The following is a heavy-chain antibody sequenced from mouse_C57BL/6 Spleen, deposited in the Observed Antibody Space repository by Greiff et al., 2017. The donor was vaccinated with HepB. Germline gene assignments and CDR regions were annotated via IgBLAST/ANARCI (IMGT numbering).Heavy chain of an antibody. Sequence: VQLQQSGPELVKPGASVKMSCKASGYTFTDYNMHCVKQSHGKSLEWIGYINPNNGGTSYNQKFKGKATLTVNKSSSTAYMGLRSLTSEDSAVYYCARWDYGSPYAMDYWGQGTSVTVSS. CDR3: ARWDYGSPYAMDY. CDR2: INPNNGGT. CDR1: GYTFTDYN. D-gene: IGHD1-1*01. J-gene: IGHJ4*01. V-gene: IGHV1-22*01.